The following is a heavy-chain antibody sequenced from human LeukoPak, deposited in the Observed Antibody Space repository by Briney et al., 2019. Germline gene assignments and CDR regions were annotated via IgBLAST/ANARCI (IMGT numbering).Heavy chain of an antibody. CDR3: ARQGLRTRTLDY. V-gene: IGHV4-34*01. D-gene: IGHD1-14*01. CDR2: INRSGST. CDR1: GGSFSGYY. Sequence: SETLSLTCAVYGGSFSGYYWSWIRQPPGKGLEWIGEINRSGSTNYNPSLKSRATISVDTPKNQVSLKLNSVTAADTAVYYCARQGLRTRTLDYWGQGTLVTVS. J-gene: IGHJ4*02.